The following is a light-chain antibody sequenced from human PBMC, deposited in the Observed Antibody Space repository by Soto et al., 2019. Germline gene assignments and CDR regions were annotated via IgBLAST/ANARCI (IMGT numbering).Light chain of an antibody. V-gene: IGKV3-11*01. J-gene: IGKJ4*01. CDR1: QSVTTY. CDR3: QQRVNRVT. Sequence: EIVLTQSPGTLSLSPGERASLSCRASQSVTTYLAWYQQKPGQAPRLLIYDSSNRATGIPARFSGSGSGTDFTLTISSLESEDFAVYYCQQRVNRVTFGGGTKVDNK. CDR2: DSS.